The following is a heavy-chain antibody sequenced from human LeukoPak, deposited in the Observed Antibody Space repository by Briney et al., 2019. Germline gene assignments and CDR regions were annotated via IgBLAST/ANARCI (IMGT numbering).Heavy chain of an antibody. CDR3: ARDLAAAGTWFDP. V-gene: IGHV3-33*01. Sequence: GGSLRLSCAASGFIFSRNGMHWVRQAPGKGLEWVAVIWYDASSKFYADSVKGRFTISRDNSKNTLYLQMNSLRAEDTAVCYCARDLAAAGTWFDPWGQGTLVTVSS. D-gene: IGHD6-13*01. CDR1: GFIFSRNG. J-gene: IGHJ5*02. CDR2: IWYDASSK.